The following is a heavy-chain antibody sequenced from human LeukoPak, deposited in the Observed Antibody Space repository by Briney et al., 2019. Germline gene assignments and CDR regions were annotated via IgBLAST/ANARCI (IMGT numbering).Heavy chain of an antibody. J-gene: IGHJ4*02. CDR2: ITNSRATT. Sequence: GGSLRLSCAASGFTFSDYAMTWVRQAPGKGLEWVSAITNSRATTYYADSVKGRFTISRDNSKNTVFLQMNSLRAEDTAVYYCAAPYDFWSGYNYWGQGTLVTVSS. D-gene: IGHD3-3*01. V-gene: IGHV3-23*01. CDR1: GFTFSDYA. CDR3: AAPYDFWSGYNY.